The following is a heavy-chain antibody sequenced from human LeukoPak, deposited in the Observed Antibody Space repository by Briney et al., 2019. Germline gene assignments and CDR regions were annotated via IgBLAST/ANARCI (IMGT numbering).Heavy chain of an antibody. V-gene: IGHV1-18*01. CDR1: GYTFTSYG. D-gene: IGHD5-12*01. Sequence: ASVKVSCKASGYTFTSYGISWMRQAPGQGLEWMGWISAYNGNTNYAQKLQGRVAMTTDTSTSTAYMELRSLRSDDTAVYYCARDLVGYSGYEPIGYWGQGTLVTVSS. J-gene: IGHJ4*02. CDR3: ARDLVGYSGYEPIGY. CDR2: ISAYNGNT.